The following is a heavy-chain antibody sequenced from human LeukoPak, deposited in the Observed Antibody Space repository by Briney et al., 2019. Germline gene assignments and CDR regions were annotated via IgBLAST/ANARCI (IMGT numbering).Heavy chain of an antibody. CDR3: AKVRKGVGAFDI. CDR1: GFTLGIYA. D-gene: IGHD3-16*01. Sequence: QPGGSLRLSCAASGFTLGIYAMSWVRQAPGKGLEWVSGISNTGLTTYYIDSVKGRFTISRDSSKNTLNLQMDSLRTEDTAVYYCAKVRKGVGAFDIWGQGIMVTVSS. V-gene: IGHV3-23*01. J-gene: IGHJ3*02. CDR2: ISNTGLTT.